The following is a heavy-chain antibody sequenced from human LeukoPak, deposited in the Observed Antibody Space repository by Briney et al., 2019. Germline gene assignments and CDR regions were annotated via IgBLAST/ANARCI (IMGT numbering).Heavy chain of an antibody. D-gene: IGHD5-12*01. CDR2: TKQDGSEK. Sequence: GGSLRLSCAASGFTFSSYWMSWVRQAPGKGLEWVANTKQDGSEKYYVDSVKGRFTISRDNAKNSLYLQMNSLRAEDTAVYYCARIGGGYDYNWFDPWGQGTLVTVSS. J-gene: IGHJ5*02. CDR1: GFTFSSYW. V-gene: IGHV3-7*01. CDR3: ARIGGGYDYNWFDP.